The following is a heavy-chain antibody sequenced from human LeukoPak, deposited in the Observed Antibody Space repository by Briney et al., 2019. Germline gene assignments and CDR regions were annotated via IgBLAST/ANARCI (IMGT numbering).Heavy chain of an antibody. Sequence: ASVKVSCKASGYTFTDYYMHWVRQAPGQGLEWMGWINPNSGGTNYAQKFQGRVTMTRDTSISTAYMELSRLRSDDTAVYYCARELDTGYSSGWYDYWGQGTLVTVSS. CDR3: ARELDTGYSSGWYDY. J-gene: IGHJ4*02. CDR1: GYTFTDYY. V-gene: IGHV1-2*02. CDR2: INPNSGGT. D-gene: IGHD6-19*01.